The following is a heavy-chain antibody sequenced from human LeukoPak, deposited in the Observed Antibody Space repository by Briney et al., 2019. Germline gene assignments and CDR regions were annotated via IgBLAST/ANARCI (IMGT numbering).Heavy chain of an antibody. CDR1: GGSISSYY. V-gene: IGHV4-59*01. CDR2: IYYSGST. Sequence: LETLSLTCTVSGGSISSYYWSWIRQPPGKGLEWIGYIYYSGSTNYNPSLKSRVTISVDTSKNQFSLKLSSVTAADTAVYYCARAPGGDIWFGELLQGPGAFDIWGQGTMVTVSS. D-gene: IGHD3-10*01. J-gene: IGHJ3*02. CDR3: ARAPGGDIWFGELLQGPGAFDI.